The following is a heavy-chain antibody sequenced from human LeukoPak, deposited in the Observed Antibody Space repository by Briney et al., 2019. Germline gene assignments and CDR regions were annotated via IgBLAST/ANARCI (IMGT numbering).Heavy chain of an antibody. D-gene: IGHD3-22*01. Sequence: ASVKVSCKASGGTFRIYAINWVRQATGQGLEWMGWMNPNSGNTGYAQKFQGRVTMTRNTSISTAYMELSSLRSEDTTVYYCARGPYYYDSSGYYSFDYWGQGTLVTVSS. J-gene: IGHJ4*02. V-gene: IGHV1-8*02. CDR2: MNPNSGNT. CDR3: ARGPYYYDSSGYYSFDY. CDR1: GGTFRIYA.